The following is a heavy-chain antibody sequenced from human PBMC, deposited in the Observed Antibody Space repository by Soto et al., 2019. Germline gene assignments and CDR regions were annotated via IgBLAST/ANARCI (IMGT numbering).Heavy chain of an antibody. CDR2: IIPIFGTA. D-gene: IGHD3-22*01. CDR1: GGTFSSYA. J-gene: IGHJ4*02. Sequence: SVKVSCKASGGTFSSYAISWVRQAPGQGLEWMGGIIPIFGTANYAQKFQGRVTITADESTSTAYMELSSLRSEDTAVYYCARDFSMVVVAPGYWGQGTLVTGPS. CDR3: ARDFSMVVVAPGY. V-gene: IGHV1-69*13.